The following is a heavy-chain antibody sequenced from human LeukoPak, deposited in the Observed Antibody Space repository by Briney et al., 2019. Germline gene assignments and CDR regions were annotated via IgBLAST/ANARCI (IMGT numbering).Heavy chain of an antibody. Sequence: SETLSLTCTVSGGSISGYYWSWIRQPAGKGLEWIGHIYSSGTTNYNPSLKSRVTMSMDTSKNQFSLRLTSVTAADTAVYYCARGGSSAYAWFDPWGQGTLVTVSS. V-gene: IGHV4-4*07. J-gene: IGHJ5*02. CDR1: GGSISGYY. D-gene: IGHD3-22*01. CDR3: ARGGSSAYAWFDP. CDR2: IYSSGTT.